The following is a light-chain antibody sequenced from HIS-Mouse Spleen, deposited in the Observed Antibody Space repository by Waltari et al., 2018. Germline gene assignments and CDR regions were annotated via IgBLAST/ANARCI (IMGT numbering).Light chain of an antibody. CDR3: QVWDSSSDHVV. CDR1: NIGSKS. V-gene: IGLV3-21*03. J-gene: IGLJ2*01. Sequence: SYVLTQPPSVSVAPGKTARITCGGNNIGSKSVHWYQQKPGQAPVLVVHDDSDRPSGIPDGVSGSKAGNTATLTISRVEAGDEADYCCQVWDSSSDHVVFGGGTKLTVL. CDR2: DDS.